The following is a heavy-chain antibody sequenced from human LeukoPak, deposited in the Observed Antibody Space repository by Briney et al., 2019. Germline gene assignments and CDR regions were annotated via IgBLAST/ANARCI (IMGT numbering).Heavy chain of an antibody. Sequence: GGSLRLSCAASGFSLSSSGMHWVRQAPGKGLEWVALIQYDEITKYYSDSVKGRFTVSRDNSKNTVYPQMNSLKAEDTAVYYCAKDRTGMVYGDYWGQGTLVTVSS. D-gene: IGHD2-8*01. V-gene: IGHV3-30*02. CDR3: AKDRTGMVYGDY. J-gene: IGHJ4*02. CDR2: IQYDEITK. CDR1: GFSLSSSG.